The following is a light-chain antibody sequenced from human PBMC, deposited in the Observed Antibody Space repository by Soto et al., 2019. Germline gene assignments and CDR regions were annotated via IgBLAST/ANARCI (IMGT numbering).Light chain of an antibody. CDR3: QQYGSSPPWT. J-gene: IGKJ1*01. Sequence: EIVMTQSPATLSVSPGERVTLSCRASQSVSSSFLAWYQQKPGQAPRLLIYGASSRATGIPDRFSGSGSGTDFTLTISRLEPEDFAVYYCQQYGSSPPWTFGQGTKVDNK. CDR1: QSVSSSF. CDR2: GAS. V-gene: IGKV3-20*01.